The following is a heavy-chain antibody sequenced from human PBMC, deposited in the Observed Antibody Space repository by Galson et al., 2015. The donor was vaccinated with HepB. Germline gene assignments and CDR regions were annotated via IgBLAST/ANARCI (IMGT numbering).Heavy chain of an antibody. CDR2: IIPIFGTT. Sequence: SVKVSCKASGGTFSSYAISWVRQAPGQGLEWMGGIIPIFGTTNYAQKFQGRVTITADESTSTAYMELSSLRSEDTAVYYCARNGYSSSSGLFGYWGQGTLVTVSS. CDR1: GGTFSSYA. J-gene: IGHJ4*02. D-gene: IGHD6-19*01. CDR3: ARNGYSSSSGLFGY. V-gene: IGHV1-69*13.